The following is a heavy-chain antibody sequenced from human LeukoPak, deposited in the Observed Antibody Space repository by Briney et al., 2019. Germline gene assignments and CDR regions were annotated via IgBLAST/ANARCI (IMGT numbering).Heavy chain of an antibody. Sequence: GGSLRLSCAASGFTFSSYPMSWVRQAPGKGLEWVSAISGSGGDTYFADSVKGRFTISRDNSKNTLYLQMNSLRAEDTALYYCATSSGWYPKYFDYWGQGTLVTVSS. CDR2: ISGSGGDT. CDR3: ATSSGWYPKYFDY. CDR1: GFTFSSYP. D-gene: IGHD6-19*01. J-gene: IGHJ4*02. V-gene: IGHV3-23*01.